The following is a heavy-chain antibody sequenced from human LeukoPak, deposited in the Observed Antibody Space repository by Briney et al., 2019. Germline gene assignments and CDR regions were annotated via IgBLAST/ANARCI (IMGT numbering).Heavy chain of an antibody. Sequence: ASVTVSCKASGYTFTSYGISWVRQAPGQGLEWMGWISAYNGNTNYAQKLQGRVTMTTDTSTSTAYMELRSLRSDDTAVYYCARTLDVVVPAATDYWGQGTLVTVSS. V-gene: IGHV1-18*01. CDR1: GYTFTSYG. D-gene: IGHD2-2*01. CDR2: ISAYNGNT. CDR3: ARTLDVVVPAATDY. J-gene: IGHJ4*02.